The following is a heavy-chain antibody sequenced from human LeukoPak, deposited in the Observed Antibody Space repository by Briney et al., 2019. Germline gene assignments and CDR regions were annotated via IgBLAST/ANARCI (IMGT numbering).Heavy chain of an antibody. CDR1: GFTFSRDW. Sequence: PGGSLRLSCVAPGFTFSRDWMSWVRQAPGKGLEWVANIKEDGSAQYYADSVKGRFTISRDNTKNSLYLQMNSLTAEDTAMYYCAKDGDGYHNWGQGALVTVSS. CDR3: AKDGDGYHN. J-gene: IGHJ4*02. V-gene: IGHV3-7*01. D-gene: IGHD3-9*01. CDR2: IKEDGSAQ.